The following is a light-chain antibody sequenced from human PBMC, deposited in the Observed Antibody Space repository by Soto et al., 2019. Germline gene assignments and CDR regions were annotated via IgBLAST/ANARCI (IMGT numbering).Light chain of an antibody. CDR3: QQYANGVT. CDR2: DAS. Sequence: MTQSPLSLPVTPGEPASISCRSSQSLLHSNGNNYLDWYQQKPGKAPKLLIYDASNLETGVPSSFSGGGSGTYFTFSISSLQPEDIATYYCQQYANGVTFGPGTKVDIK. V-gene: IGKV1-33*01. J-gene: IGKJ3*01. CDR1: QSLLHSNGNNY.